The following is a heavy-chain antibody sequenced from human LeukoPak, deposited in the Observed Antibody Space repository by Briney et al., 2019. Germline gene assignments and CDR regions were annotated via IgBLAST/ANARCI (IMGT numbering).Heavy chain of an antibody. V-gene: IGHV1-46*02. CDR3: ATEYVRTHYFDW. Sequence: GSVKVSCKASGYNLNTYHMHWVRQAPGQGLEWMGIITSTGTTTICAQKFQGRVTMTRDTSTSTVYMDLSSLRSDDTAVYYCATEYVRTHYFDWWGQGTLVTVSS. D-gene: IGHD3-16*01. J-gene: IGHJ4*02. CDR2: ITSTGTTT. CDR1: GYNLNTYH.